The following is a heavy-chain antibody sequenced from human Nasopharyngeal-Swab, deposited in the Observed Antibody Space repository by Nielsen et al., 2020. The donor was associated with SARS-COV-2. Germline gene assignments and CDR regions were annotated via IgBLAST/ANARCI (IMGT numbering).Heavy chain of an antibody. J-gene: IGHJ5*02. CDR1: GYTLTELS. CDR3: ATGFAFRPNWFDP. Sequence: ASVLVSCKVSGYTLTELSMHWVRQAPGKGLEGMGGFDPEDGETIYAQKFQGRVTMTEDTSTDTAYMELSSLRSEDTAVYYCATGFAFRPNWFDPWGQGTLVTVSS. V-gene: IGHV1-24*01. CDR2: FDPEDGET. D-gene: IGHD2-21*01.